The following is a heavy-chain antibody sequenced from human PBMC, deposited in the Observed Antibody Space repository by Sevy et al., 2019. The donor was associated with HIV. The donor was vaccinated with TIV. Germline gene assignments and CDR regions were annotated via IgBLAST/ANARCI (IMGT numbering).Heavy chain of an antibody. J-gene: IGHJ5*02. D-gene: IGHD3-10*01. CDR3: VRGNNLGELGYWFDP. CDR1: GFTFSSYD. Sequence: GGSLRLSCAASGFTFSSYDMHWVRQVTGQGLEWVSGIGIAGDTYYPGSVEGRLTISRENARNSLDLQMNSLRAGDTAVYYCVRGNNLGELGYWFDPWGQGTLVTVSS. CDR2: IGIAGDT. V-gene: IGHV3-13*01.